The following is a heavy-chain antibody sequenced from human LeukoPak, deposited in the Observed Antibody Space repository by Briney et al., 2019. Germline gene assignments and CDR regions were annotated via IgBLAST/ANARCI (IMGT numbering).Heavy chain of an antibody. CDR2: ISGSGGIT. Sequence: GGTLRLSCAASGFTFSSFGMTWVRQAPGKGLEWVSTISGSGGITFYADSVKGRFTISRDNSKNTMFLQLSSLRVEDTAIYYCAKRKDRSGYYHMDYWGQGTLVTVSS. CDR1: GFTFSSFG. CDR3: AKRKDRSGYYHMDY. J-gene: IGHJ4*02. D-gene: IGHD3-22*01. V-gene: IGHV3-23*01.